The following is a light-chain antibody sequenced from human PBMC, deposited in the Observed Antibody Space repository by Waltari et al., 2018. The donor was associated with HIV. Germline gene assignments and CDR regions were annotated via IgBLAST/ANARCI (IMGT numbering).Light chain of an antibody. J-gene: IGLJ1*01. CDR1: STDVGGYTY. CDR3: SSYTSSSTLYV. CDR2: EVS. Sequence: QSALTQPASVSGSPGQSITLSCPGTSTDVGGYTYVSSYQQHPGKAPKLMISEVSNRPSGVTNRFSGSKSGNTASLTISGLQVEDEADYYCSSYTSSSTLYVFGTGTKVTVL. V-gene: IGLV2-14*01.